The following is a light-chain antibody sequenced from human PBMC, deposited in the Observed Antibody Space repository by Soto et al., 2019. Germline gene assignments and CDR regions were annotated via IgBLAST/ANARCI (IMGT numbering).Light chain of an antibody. Sequence: EIVLTQSPGTLSLSPGERATLSCRASQSIGSNYLAWYQQKPGQAPRLLIYGASKRATGIPDRFSGSGSGAEYTLTISRLEPEDFALYYCQQHYTSLTWTFGQGTKVEIK. J-gene: IGKJ1*01. CDR3: QQHYTSLTWT. V-gene: IGKV3-20*01. CDR1: QSIGSNY. CDR2: GAS.